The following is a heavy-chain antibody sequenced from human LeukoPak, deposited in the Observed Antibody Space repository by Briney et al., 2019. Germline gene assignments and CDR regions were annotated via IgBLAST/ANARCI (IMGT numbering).Heavy chain of an antibody. Sequence: PGGSLRLSCAASGFTFSSYWMSWVRQAPGKGREGVANINQDGSEKYYVDSVKGRFTMSRDNAKNSLYLQMNSLRAEDTAVYYCARHRGYSYGYSDYWGQGTLVTVSS. J-gene: IGHJ4*02. CDR2: INQDGSEK. CDR1: GFTFSSYW. V-gene: IGHV3-7*01. D-gene: IGHD5-18*01. CDR3: ARHRGYSYGYSDY.